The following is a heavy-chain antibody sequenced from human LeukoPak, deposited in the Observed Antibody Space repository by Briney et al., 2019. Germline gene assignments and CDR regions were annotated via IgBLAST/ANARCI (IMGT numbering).Heavy chain of an antibody. CDR1: GGSISSSSYY. J-gene: IGHJ4*02. CDR2: IYHSGST. D-gene: IGHD3-10*01. V-gene: IGHV4-39*07. CDR3: ARLPGDITMVRGGR. Sequence: SETLSLTCTVSGGSISSSSYYWGWIRQPPGKGLEWIGSIYHSGSTYYNPSLKSRVTISVDTSKNQFSLKLSSVTAADTAVYYCARLPGDITMVRGGRWGQGTLVTVSS.